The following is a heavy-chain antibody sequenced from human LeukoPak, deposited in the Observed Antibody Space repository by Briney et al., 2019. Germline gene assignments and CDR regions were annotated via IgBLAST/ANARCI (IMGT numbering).Heavy chain of an antibody. V-gene: IGHV3-30-3*01. D-gene: IGHD3-22*01. Sequence: GGSLRLSCAASGFTFSSYAMHWVRQAPGKGLEWVAVISYDGSNKYYADSVKGRFTISRDNSKNTLYLQMNSLRAEDTAVYYCARVRPTYYDSSGYLFDYWGQGTLVTVSS. CDR3: ARVRPTYYDSSGYLFDY. CDR2: ISYDGSNK. J-gene: IGHJ4*02. CDR1: GFTFSSYA.